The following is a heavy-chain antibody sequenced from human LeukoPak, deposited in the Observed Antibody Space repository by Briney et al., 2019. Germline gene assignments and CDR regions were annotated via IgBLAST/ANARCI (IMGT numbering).Heavy chain of an antibody. J-gene: IGHJ4*02. V-gene: IGHV3-30*04. CDR3: ARDIGPIEMPGRSKDY. D-gene: IGHD4-11*01. CDR1: GFTFSTYT. Sequence: PGGSLRLSCAASGFTFSTYTMHWVRQAPGKGLEWVALISFDGSDTYSADSVKGRFTISRDNSKNTMYLQMNRLRPEDTAVYYCARDIGPIEMPGRSKDYWGQGTLVTVSS. CDR2: ISFDGSDT.